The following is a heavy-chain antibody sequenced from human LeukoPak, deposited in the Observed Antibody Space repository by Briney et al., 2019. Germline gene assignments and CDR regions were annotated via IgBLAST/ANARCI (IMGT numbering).Heavy chain of an antibody. D-gene: IGHD3-16*02. CDR2: ISYDGSNK. Sequence: PGRSLRLSCAASGFTFSSYGMHWVRQAPGKGLEWVAVISYDGSNKYYADSVKGRFTISRDNSKNSLYLQMNSLRAEDTAVYYCARDHITFGGVIVLSDHVYDYWGQGTLVTVSS. CDR1: GFTFSSYG. V-gene: IGHV3-30*03. J-gene: IGHJ4*02. CDR3: ARDHITFGGVIVLSDHVYDY.